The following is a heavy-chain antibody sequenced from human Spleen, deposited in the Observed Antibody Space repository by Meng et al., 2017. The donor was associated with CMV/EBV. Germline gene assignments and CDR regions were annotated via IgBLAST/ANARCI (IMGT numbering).Heavy chain of an antibody. CDR3: AREGLETLFDY. CDR2: IYTSGST. D-gene: IGHD5-12*01. Sequence: QVHHAEACLGRVKPSETLPRTGIVSVSSILSFSWGWIRQPAGKGLEGIGRIYTSGSTNYNPSLKSRVTMSVDTSKNQFSLKLSSVTAADTAVYYCAREGLETLFDYWGQGTLVTVAS. CDR1: VSSILSFS. V-gene: IGHV4-4*07. J-gene: IGHJ4*02.